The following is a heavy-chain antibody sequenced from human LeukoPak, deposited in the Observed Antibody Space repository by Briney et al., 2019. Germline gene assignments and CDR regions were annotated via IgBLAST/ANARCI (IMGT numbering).Heavy chain of an antibody. J-gene: IGHJ4*02. V-gene: IGHV4-59*12. Sequence: PSETLSLTCTVSGGSISSYYWSWIRQPPGKGLEWIGYIYDSGSTNYNPSLKSRVTISVDKSKNQFSLKLSSVTAADTAVYYCARINYDSSGSIDYWGQGTLVTVSS. CDR3: ARINYDSSGSIDY. CDR1: GGSISSYY. CDR2: IYDSGST. D-gene: IGHD3-22*01.